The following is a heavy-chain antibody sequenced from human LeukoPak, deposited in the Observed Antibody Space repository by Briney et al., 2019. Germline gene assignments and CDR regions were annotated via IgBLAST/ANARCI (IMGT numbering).Heavy chain of an antibody. Sequence: GGSLRLSCSASGFTFSTYCMHWVRQAPGKGPMWVSRICPDGTVTNYADSVKARFIISRDNARNTVYLQMNSLRVEDTAVYYCVRDFRSADYWGQGTLVTVSS. V-gene: IGHV3-74*01. CDR2: ICPDGTVT. J-gene: IGHJ4*02. CDR3: VRDFRSADY. CDR1: GFTFSTYC.